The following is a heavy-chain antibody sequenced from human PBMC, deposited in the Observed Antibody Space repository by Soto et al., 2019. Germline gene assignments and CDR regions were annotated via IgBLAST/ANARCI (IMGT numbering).Heavy chain of an antibody. V-gene: IGHV4-31*03. Sequence: QVRLEESGPGLVKPSETLSLICSVCGGSGNNANCFWKWIRQHPKNGLDWLGYIYYSGSTRFNPSFKTRGTQSIATTNDQFSLRLNYVTVADTAVYFCARDPDYGGSRGGMDVWGRGTTVTVSS. CDR2: IYYSGST. D-gene: IGHD4-17*01. CDR1: GGSGNNANCF. J-gene: IGHJ6*02. CDR3: ARDPDYGGSRGGMDV.